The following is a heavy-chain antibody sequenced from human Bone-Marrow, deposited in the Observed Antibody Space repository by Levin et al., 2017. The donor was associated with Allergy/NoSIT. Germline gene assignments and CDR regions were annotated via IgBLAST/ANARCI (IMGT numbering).Heavy chain of an antibody. D-gene: IGHD3-3*01. Sequence: LSLTCAASGFTFSSYEMNWVRQAPGKGLEWVSYISSSGSTIYYADSVKGRFTISRDNAKNSLYLQMNSLRAEDTAVYYCARGAAGIRFLEWLTPHDYWGQGTLVTVSS. J-gene: IGHJ4*02. CDR2: ISSSGSTI. V-gene: IGHV3-48*03. CDR3: ARGAAGIRFLEWLTPHDY. CDR1: GFTFSSYE.